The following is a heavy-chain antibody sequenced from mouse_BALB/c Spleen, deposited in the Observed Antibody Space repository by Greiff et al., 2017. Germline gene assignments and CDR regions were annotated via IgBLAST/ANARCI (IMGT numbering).Heavy chain of an antibody. D-gene: IGHD2-3*01. CDR2: INPSNGRT. CDR1: GYTFTSYW. J-gene: IGHJ3*01. Sequence: QVQLQQSGAELVKPGASVKLSCKASGYTFTSYWMHWVKQRPGQGLEWIGEINPSNGRTNYNEKFKSKATLTVDKSSSTAYMQLSSLTSEDSAVDYCARPYDGYPFAYGGQGTLVTVSA. V-gene: IGHV1S81*02. CDR3: ARPYDGYPFAY.